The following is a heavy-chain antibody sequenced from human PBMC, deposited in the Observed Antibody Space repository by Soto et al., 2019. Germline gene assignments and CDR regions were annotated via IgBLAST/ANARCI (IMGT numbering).Heavy chain of an antibody. D-gene: IGHD3-10*01. CDR2: ISYSGST. CDR1: GGSISSGGYY. J-gene: IGHJ6*02. Sequence: SETLSLTCTVSGGSISSGGYYWSWIRQHPGEGLEWIGYISYSGSTYYNPSLKGRVTISVDTSEKQFSLRLSSVSAADTAVYYCARVPRANRGRDYYGMDVWGQGTTVTVSS. V-gene: IGHV4-31*03. CDR3: ARVPRANRGRDYYGMDV.